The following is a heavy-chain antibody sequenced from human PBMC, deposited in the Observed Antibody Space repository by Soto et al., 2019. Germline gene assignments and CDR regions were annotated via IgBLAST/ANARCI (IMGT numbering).Heavy chain of an antibody. Sequence: ESLSLTCTVSGVSISSNNWWSWVRQSPGRGLEWIVEVYHTGSTYYNPSLKSRVTISVDTSKDQFSLSLNSVTAADTAVYYCARDTTPLARGYFDNWGQGTLVTVYS. CDR2: VYHTGST. CDR1: GVSISSNNW. J-gene: IGHJ4*02. CDR3: ARDTTPLARGYFDN. V-gene: IGHV4-4*02. D-gene: IGHD1-1*01.